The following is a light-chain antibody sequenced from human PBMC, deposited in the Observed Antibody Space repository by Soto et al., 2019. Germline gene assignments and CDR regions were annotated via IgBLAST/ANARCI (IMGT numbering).Light chain of an antibody. Sequence: QSALTQPASVSGSPGQSITISCTGTSSDVGGYKYVSWYQQHPGKAPKVVIYEVGNRPSGVSNRFSGSKSGNTASLTISGLQAEDEADYYCSSFTSSSARVFGGGTKLTVL. CDR2: EVG. J-gene: IGLJ3*02. CDR3: SSFTSSSARV. CDR1: SSDVGGYKY. V-gene: IGLV2-14*01.